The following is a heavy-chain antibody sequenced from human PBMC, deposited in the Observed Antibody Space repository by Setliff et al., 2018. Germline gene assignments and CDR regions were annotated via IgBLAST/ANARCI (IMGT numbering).Heavy chain of an antibody. CDR1: GYSFTSYW. J-gene: IGHJ6*02. V-gene: IGHV5-51*01. CDR3: ARSDYGDYFAWDSYGMDV. CDR2: IYPGDSDT. D-gene: IGHD4-17*01. Sequence: GESLTISCKGSGYSFTSYWIAWVRQTPGKGLEWMGIIYPGDSDTRYSPSFQGQVTISADRSTRTAYLQWSSLKASDTAFYYCARSDYGDYFAWDSYGMDVWGQGTTVTVSS.